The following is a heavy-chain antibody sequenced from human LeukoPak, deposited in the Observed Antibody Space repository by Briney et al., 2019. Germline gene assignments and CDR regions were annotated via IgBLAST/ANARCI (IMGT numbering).Heavy chain of an antibody. D-gene: IGHD5-18*01. J-gene: IGHJ4*02. CDR3: AREYSYGYGFDY. Sequence: ASVKVSCKASGYTFTSYYMHWVRQAPGQGLEWMGIINPSGGSTSYAQKLQGRVTMTTDTSTSTAYMELRSLRSDDTAVYYCAREYSYGYGFDYWGQGTLVTVSS. V-gene: IGHV1-46*01. CDR2: INPSGGST. CDR1: GYTFTSYY.